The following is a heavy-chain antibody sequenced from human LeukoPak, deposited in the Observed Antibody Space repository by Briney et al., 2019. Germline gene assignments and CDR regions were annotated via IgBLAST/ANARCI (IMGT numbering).Heavy chain of an antibody. CDR2: IYYSGST. Sequence: SETLSLTCTVSGGSISSSSYHWGCIRQPPGKGLEWIGSIYYSGSTYYNPSLKSRVTISVDTSKNQFSLKLSSVTAADTAVYYCASLVGATHALDYWGQGTLVTVSS. CDR1: GGSISSSSYH. J-gene: IGHJ4*02. V-gene: IGHV4-39*07. CDR3: ASLVGATHALDY. D-gene: IGHD1-26*01.